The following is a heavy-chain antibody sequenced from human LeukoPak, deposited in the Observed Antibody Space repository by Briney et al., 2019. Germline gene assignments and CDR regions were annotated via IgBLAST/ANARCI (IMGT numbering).Heavy chain of an antibody. V-gene: IGHV3-7*01. J-gene: IGHJ4*02. Sequence: GGSLRLSCAASGFTFSSYWMSWVRQAPGKGLEWVGNIKQDGSEKDYVDSVKGRFTISRDNAKNSLYLQMNSLRSEDTAVYYCAVAPYYYASSGSPGVWGQGTLVTVSS. CDR1: GFTFSSYW. CDR2: IKQDGSEK. CDR3: AVAPYYYASSGSPGV. D-gene: IGHD3-22*01.